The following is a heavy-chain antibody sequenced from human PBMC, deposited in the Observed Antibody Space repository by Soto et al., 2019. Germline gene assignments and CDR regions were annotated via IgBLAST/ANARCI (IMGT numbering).Heavy chain of an antibody. V-gene: IGHV2-5*02. CDR2: IYWDDDK. CDR3: AHIGVSRWFDF. CDR1: GISLSTRGVG. J-gene: IGHJ4*02. D-gene: IGHD6-13*01. Sequence: QITLKASGPTLVKPTQTLTLTCTFSGISLSTRGVGVGWIRQPPGKALEGLALIYWDDDKRYSPSLKTRLTITKDTSKTPVVLTMTNMDPVDTATYSCAHIGVSRWFDFWGQGTLVTVSS.